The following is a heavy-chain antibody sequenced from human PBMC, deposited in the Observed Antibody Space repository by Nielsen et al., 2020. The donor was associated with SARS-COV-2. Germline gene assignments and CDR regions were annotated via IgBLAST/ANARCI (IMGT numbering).Heavy chain of an antibody. CDR3: ATSGWTGNWFDP. V-gene: IGHV1-2*06. D-gene: IGHD6-19*01. CDR1: GYTFTGYY. Sequence: ASVKVSCKASGYTFTGYYMHWVRQAPGQGLEWMGRINPNSGGTNYAQKFQGRVTMTRDTSISTAYMELSSLRSEDTAVYYCATSGWTGNWFDPWGQGTLVTVSS. J-gene: IGHJ5*02. CDR2: INPNSGGT.